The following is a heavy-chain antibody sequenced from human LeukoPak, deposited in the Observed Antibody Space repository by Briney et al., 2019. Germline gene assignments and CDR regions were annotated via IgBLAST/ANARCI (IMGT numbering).Heavy chain of an antibody. J-gene: IGHJ4*02. CDR1: GFIFNFYA. CDR3: AKGPLIEVAGTTWDH. Sequence: GGSLRLSCAASGFIFNFYAMSWVRQAPGKGLEWVSAINGGGGRTYYADSVKGRFTISRDNSKNTLNLQMNSLRADDTAVYYCAKGPLIEVAGTTWDHWGQGTLVTVSS. CDR2: INGGGGRT. D-gene: IGHD6-19*01. V-gene: IGHV3-23*01.